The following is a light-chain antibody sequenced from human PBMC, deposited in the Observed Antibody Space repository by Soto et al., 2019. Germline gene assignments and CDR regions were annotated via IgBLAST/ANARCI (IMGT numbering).Light chain of an antibody. Sequence: EIVMTQSPXXXXVSPXXXXXXXXXAXXXXXXSLAWYQQKPGQAPRLLIYDASTGATGIPDRFSASGSGTEFTLTISSLQSEDFAVYYCQQYNKWPLSFGGGTKVELK. CDR1: XXXXXS. J-gene: IGKJ4*01. V-gene: IGKV3-15*01. CDR2: DAS. CDR3: QQYNKWPLS.